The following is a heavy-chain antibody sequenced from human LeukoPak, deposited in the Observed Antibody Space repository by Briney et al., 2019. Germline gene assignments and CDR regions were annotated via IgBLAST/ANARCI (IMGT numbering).Heavy chain of an antibody. CDR3: ARFSRSYYDSSGYLDY. Sequence: ASVKVSCKASGYTFTGYYMHWVRQAPGQGLEWMGWINPNSGGTNYAQKFQGRVTMTRDTSISTAYMELSRLRSDDTAVYYCARFSRSYYDSSGYLDYWGQGTLVTVSS. CDR2: INPNSGGT. D-gene: IGHD3-22*01. CDR1: GYTFTGYY. J-gene: IGHJ4*02. V-gene: IGHV1-2*02.